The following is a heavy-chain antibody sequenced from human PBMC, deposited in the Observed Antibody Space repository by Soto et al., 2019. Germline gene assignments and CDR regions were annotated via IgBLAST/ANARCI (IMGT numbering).Heavy chain of an antibody. D-gene: IGHD1-26*01. V-gene: IGHV3-33*01. J-gene: IGHJ4*02. CDR1: GFTLPSYA. Sequence: QVQLVESGGGVVQPGTSLTLSCAASGFTLPSYAMHWVRQAPGKGLEWVAVLWSDGTNKYYADSVKGRFTISRDNSKNTLYLQMNSLRGEDTAVYYCARDRRFSVADYWGQGALVTVSS. CDR3: ARDRRFSVADY. CDR2: LWSDGTNK.